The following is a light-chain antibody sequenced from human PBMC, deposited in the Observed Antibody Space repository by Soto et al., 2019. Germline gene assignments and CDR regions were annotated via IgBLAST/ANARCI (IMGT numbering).Light chain of an antibody. V-gene: IGKV3-20*01. CDR3: QQYVTSPFT. CDR1: QSVNSVY. Sequence: EIVLTQSPGTLSLSPGERASLSCRADQSVNSVYLAWYQHKPGQAPRLLIYGASDRAPGIPDRFSGRGSGTDFTLTISRVEPEDFAVYYCQQYVTSPFTFGPGTKVDI. CDR2: GAS. J-gene: IGKJ3*01.